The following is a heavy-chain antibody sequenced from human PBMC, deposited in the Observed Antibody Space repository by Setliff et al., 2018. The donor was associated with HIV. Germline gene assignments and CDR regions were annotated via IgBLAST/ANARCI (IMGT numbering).Heavy chain of an antibody. CDR1: GGSISRYY. Sequence: PSETLSLTCTVSGGSISRYYWSWIRQPAGKGLEWIGRIYPSGNINYNPSLKSRLTMSIDTSKNQFSLKLSSVTATDTAVYYCARDAGPHYGSGPPLEYWGQGIQVTAPQ. CDR2: IYPSGNI. CDR3: ARDAGPHYGSGPPLEY. V-gene: IGHV4-4*07. J-gene: IGHJ4*02. D-gene: IGHD3-10*01.